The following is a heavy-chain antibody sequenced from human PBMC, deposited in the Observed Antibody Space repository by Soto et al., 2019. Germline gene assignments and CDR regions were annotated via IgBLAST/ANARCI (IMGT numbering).Heavy chain of an antibody. J-gene: IGHJ4*02. Sequence: KQSQTLSLPCAISGDSVSSNSAAWNWIRQSPSRGLEWLGRTYYRSKWYNDYAVSVKSRITINPDTSKNQFSLQLNSVTPEDTAVYYCAREGDYYYGSGSYYFVYWGQGTLVTVSS. CDR1: GDSVSSNSAA. CDR2: TYYRSKWYN. V-gene: IGHV6-1*01. D-gene: IGHD3-10*01. CDR3: AREGDYYYGSGSYYFVY.